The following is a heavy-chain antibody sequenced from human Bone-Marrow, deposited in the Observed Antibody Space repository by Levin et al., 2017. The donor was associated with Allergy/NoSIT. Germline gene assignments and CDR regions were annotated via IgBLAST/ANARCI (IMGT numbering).Heavy chain of an antibody. J-gene: IGHJ4*02. D-gene: IGHD6-19*01. CDR2: IYYSGST. Sequence: SETLSLTCTVSGDSVNNDNYYWGWVRQPPGKGLEWIGSIYYSGSTYSNPALNRRVTISLDTSRNQFSLRLISVTAADTAVYYCARERKRGVAALFDFWGQGSLVTVSS. V-gene: IGHV4-39*07. CDR3: ARERKRGVAALFDF. CDR1: GDSVNNDNYY.